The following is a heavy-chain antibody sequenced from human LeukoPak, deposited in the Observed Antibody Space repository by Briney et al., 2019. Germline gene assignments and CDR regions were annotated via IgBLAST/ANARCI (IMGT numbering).Heavy chain of an antibody. CDR2: IWHDGSNK. CDR3: VRDRGALQYFDY. D-gene: IGHD5-24*01. CDR1: GFTFRNHG. V-gene: IGHV3-33*01. J-gene: IGHJ4*02. Sequence: GRSLRLSCAASGFTFRNHGMHWIRQAPGKGLEWVAIIWHDGSNKYYADSLNGRFTISRDNSKNTLYLQMNNLRDDDTAVYYCVRDRGALQYFDYWGQGTLVTVSS.